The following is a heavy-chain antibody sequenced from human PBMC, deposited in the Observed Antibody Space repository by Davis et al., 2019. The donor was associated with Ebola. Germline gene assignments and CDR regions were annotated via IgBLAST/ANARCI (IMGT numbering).Heavy chain of an antibody. Sequence: PSETLSLTCTVSGGSISSYSYYWGWIRQPPGKGLELIGSIYYSGNTHYNPSLKSRFTISVGTSKNQFSLKLSSVTAADTAVYYCAREPVTRQLRNAFDIWGQGTMVTVSS. CDR1: GGSISSYSYY. D-gene: IGHD6-6*01. J-gene: IGHJ3*02. V-gene: IGHV4-39*07. CDR3: AREPVTRQLRNAFDI. CDR2: IYYSGNT.